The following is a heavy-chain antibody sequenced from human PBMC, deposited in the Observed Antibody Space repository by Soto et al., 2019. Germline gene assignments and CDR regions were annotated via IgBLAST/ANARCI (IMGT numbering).Heavy chain of an antibody. J-gene: IGHJ4*02. Sequence: VQLVESGGGLVQPGGSLRLSCAASGFSFSNHWMHWVRQVPGKGLVWVARINSDGSTTTYADSVKGRFTISRANARNTLYLQMDSLRAEDTALYYCARGYSSGPDYWGQGTLVTVSS. D-gene: IGHD6-19*01. CDR1: GFSFSNHW. V-gene: IGHV3-74*01. CDR3: ARGYSSGPDY. CDR2: INSDGSTT.